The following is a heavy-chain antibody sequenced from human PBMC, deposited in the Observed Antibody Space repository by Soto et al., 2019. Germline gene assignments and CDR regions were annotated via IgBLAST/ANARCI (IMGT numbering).Heavy chain of an antibody. D-gene: IGHD3-3*01. V-gene: IGHV3-21*04. CDR3: AKHRDFWRLNWFDP. J-gene: IGHJ5*02. CDR1: GFTFSSYS. Sequence: GGSLRLSCAASGFTFSSYSMNWVRQAPGKGLEWVSSISSNSSYIYYADSVKGRFTISRDNAKISLYLQMNSLRAEDTAVYYCAKHRDFWRLNWFDPWGQGTLVTVSS. CDR2: ISSNSSYI.